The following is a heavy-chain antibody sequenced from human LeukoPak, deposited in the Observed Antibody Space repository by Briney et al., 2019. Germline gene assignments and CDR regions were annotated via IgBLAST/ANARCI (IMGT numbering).Heavy chain of an antibody. J-gene: IGHJ3*02. D-gene: IGHD1-26*01. CDR3: ARVEAKYSGSYFDAFNI. CDR2: INHSGYT. Sequence: SETLSLTCTVSGCSISSGYYWGWIRQPPGKGLEWIGSINHSGYTYYNPSLKSRVTTSVDTSKNQFSLKLSSVTAADTAVYYCARVEAKYSGSYFDAFNIWGQGIMVIVSS. CDR1: GCSISSGYY. V-gene: IGHV4-38-2*02.